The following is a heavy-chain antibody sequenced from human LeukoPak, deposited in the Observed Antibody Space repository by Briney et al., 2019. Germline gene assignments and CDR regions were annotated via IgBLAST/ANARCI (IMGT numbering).Heavy chain of an antibody. D-gene: IGHD2-2*01. V-gene: IGHV3-33*01. CDR2: IWYDGSNK. CDR1: GFTFSSYG. Sequence: PGGSLRLSCAASGFTFSSYGMHWVRQAPGKGLEWVAVIWYDGSNKYYADSVEGRFTISRDNSKNTLYLQMNSLRAEDTAVYYCARDIVVVPAAPGYWGQGTLVTVSS. CDR3: ARDIVVVPAAPGY. J-gene: IGHJ4*02.